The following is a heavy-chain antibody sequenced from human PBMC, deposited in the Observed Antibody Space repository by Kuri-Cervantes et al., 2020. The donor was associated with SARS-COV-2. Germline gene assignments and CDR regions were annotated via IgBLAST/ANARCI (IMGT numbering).Heavy chain of an antibody. J-gene: IGHJ5*02. Sequence: GESLKSSCAASGFTFSSYGMHWVRQAPGKGLEWVAFIRYDGSNKYYADSVKGRFTISRDNSKNTLYLQMNSLRAEDTAVYYCASRRAGAAAGIWGWFDPWGQGTLVTVSS. V-gene: IGHV3-30*02. CDR1: GFTFSSYG. CDR3: ASRRAGAAAGIWGWFDP. D-gene: IGHD6-13*01. CDR2: IRYDGSNK.